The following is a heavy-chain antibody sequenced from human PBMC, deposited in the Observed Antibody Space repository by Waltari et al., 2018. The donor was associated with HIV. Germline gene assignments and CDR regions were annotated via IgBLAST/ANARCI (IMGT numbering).Heavy chain of an antibody. CDR2: VNHSGSN. CDR1: DGSLRGFY. J-gene: IGHJ3*02. CDR3: ARGRKRRLQYTTPPGAFDI. D-gene: IGHD1-1*01. V-gene: IGHV4-34*02. Sequence: QVQIQQWGAGLLKPSGTLSPSCAVYDGSLRGFYWSWIRQSPERRREWLGDVNHSGSNNDVQALTSRATISVDASKNQLSLDLKSVTAADTSLYYGARGRKRRLQYTTPPGAFDIWGHGTMVTVSS.